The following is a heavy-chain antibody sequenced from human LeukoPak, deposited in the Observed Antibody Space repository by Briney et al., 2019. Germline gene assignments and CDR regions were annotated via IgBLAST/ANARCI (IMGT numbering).Heavy chain of an antibody. CDR3: ARVGGYYYGSGSYYSDY. Sequence: GGSLRLSCAASGFSFDDFAMHWVRQAPGKGLEWVSGITWNGGTIDYADSVKGRFTISRDNAKNSLYLQMNSLRAEDTAVYYCARVGGYYYGSGSYYSDYWGQGTLVTVSS. CDR1: GFSFDDFA. V-gene: IGHV3-9*01. D-gene: IGHD3-10*01. J-gene: IGHJ4*02. CDR2: ITWNGGTI.